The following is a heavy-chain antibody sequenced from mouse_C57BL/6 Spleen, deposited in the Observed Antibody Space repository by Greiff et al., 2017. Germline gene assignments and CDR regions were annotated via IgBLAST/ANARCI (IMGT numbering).Heavy chain of an antibody. CDR1: CYTFTDYY. CDR3: ARSFIYYGNYGYFDV. Sequence: QVQLQQSGAELVRPWASVKLSCKASCYTFTDYYINWVKQRPGQGLEWIARIYPGSGNTYYNEKFKGKATLTAEKSSSTAYMQLSSLTSEDSAVYFCARSFIYYGNYGYFDVWGTGTTVTVSS. J-gene: IGHJ1*03. CDR2: IYPGSGNT. D-gene: IGHD2-1*01. V-gene: IGHV1-76*01.